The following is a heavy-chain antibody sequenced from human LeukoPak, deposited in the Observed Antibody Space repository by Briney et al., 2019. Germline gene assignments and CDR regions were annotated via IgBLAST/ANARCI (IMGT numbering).Heavy chain of an antibody. CDR3: ARDWNYFSC. V-gene: IGHV3-21*01. CDR1: GFTFSSYS. D-gene: IGHD1-1*01. Sequence: GGSLRLSCAASGFTFSSYSMNWVRRAPGKGLEWVSSISSSGSIYYADSVKGRFTISRDNAKNSVYLQMNSLRAEDTAVYYCARDWNYFSCWGQGTLVTVSS. J-gene: IGHJ4*02. CDR2: ISSSGSI.